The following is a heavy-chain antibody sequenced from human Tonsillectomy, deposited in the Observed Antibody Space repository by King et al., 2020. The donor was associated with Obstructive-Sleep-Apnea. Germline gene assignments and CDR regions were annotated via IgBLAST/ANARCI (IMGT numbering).Heavy chain of an antibody. D-gene: IGHD5-12*01. Sequence: VQLVESGGGLVKPGGSLRLSCAGSGFTFGDYYMSWIRQAPGKGLEWVSYITNNGNFKYYGDSVKGRFTISRDNAKDSFYLQMNSLRAEDTAVYYWAGRLRLMYPFDYWGQGIQVTVAS. V-gene: IGHV3-11*01. CDR1: GFTFGDYY. CDR3: AGRLRLMYPFDY. CDR2: ITNNGNFK. J-gene: IGHJ4*02.